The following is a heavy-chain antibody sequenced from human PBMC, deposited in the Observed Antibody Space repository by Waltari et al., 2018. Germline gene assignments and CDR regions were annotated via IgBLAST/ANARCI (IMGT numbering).Heavy chain of an antibody. CDR1: GGSFSGYY. V-gene: IGHV4-34*01. CDR2: INHRGST. J-gene: IGHJ5*02. Sequence: QVQLQQWGAGLLKPSETLSLTCAVYGGSFSGYYWSWIRQPPGKGLEWIGEINHRGSTNYNPALKGRVTISVDTSKNQFSLKLSSVTAADTAVYYCARRALLWFGELVFRGFDPWGQGTLVTVSS. D-gene: IGHD3-10*01. CDR3: ARRALLWFGELVFRGFDP.